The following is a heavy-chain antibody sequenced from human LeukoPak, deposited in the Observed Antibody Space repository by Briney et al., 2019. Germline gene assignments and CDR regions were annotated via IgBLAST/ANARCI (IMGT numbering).Heavy chain of an antibody. D-gene: IGHD5-24*01. CDR3: ARYNRDGYKNMGAHDY. Sequence: GESLRISCEASGYIFPNYWIGWVRQVPGKGLDWMGLIHPGDSDTRYSPSFQGQVTISVDKSITTAYLQWSSLKASDTAMYYCARYNRDGYKNMGAHDYWGQGTLVTVSS. V-gene: IGHV5-51*01. CDR1: GYIFPNYW. J-gene: IGHJ4*02. CDR2: IHPGDSDT.